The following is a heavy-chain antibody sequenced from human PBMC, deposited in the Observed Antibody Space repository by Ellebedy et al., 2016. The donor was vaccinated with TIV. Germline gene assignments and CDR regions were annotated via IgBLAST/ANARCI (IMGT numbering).Heavy chain of an antibody. CDR2: IGGSGDT. V-gene: IGHV3-23*01. CDR3: ARANTAMVRRNHMDV. CDR1: GFDFSNNG. D-gene: IGHD5-18*01. Sequence: PGGSLRLSCAASGFDFSNNGMSWVRQAPGKGLEWVSGIGGSGDTYYADSVAGRFTISRDKSKNTLFLQMNSLRAEDTAVYYCARANTAMVRRNHMDVWGQGTTVTVSS. J-gene: IGHJ6*02.